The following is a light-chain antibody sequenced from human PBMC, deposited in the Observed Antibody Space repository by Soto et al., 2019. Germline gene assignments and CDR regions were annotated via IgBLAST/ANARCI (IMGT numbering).Light chain of an antibody. CDR1: SSNIGNNY. CDR3: GTWDSSLHVV. CDR2: DNN. J-gene: IGLJ2*01. Sequence: QSVLTQPPSVSAAPGQKVTISCSGSSSNIGNNYVSWYQQLPGTAPKLLIYDNNKRPSGIPDRCSGSKSGTSATLGITGLQTGDEADYYCGTWDSSLHVVFGGGTKLTVL. V-gene: IGLV1-51*01.